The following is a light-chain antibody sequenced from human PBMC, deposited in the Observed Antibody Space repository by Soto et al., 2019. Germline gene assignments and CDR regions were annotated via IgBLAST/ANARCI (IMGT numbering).Light chain of an antibody. CDR3: QQLNNYPRT. CDR1: QGISSY. CDR2: TAS. V-gene: IGKV1-9*01. Sequence: DIQWTHSQSFLSASVGDRVTITCLASQGISSYLAWYQQKPGKAPKLLISTASTLQSGVPSRFSGSGSGTEFTLTISSLQPEDFATYYCQQLNNYPRTFGQGTMVDIK. J-gene: IGKJ1*01.